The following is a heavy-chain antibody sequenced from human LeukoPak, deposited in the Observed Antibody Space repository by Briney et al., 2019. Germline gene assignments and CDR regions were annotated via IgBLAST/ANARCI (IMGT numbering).Heavy chain of an antibody. D-gene: IGHD6-19*01. CDR3: VGSSGWLFDY. CDR1: GFTFSSYS. CDR2: ISSSSGTI. V-gene: IGHV3-48*04. Sequence: GGSLRLSCAASGFTFSSYSMNWVRQAPGKGLEWVSYISSSSGTIYYADSVKGRFTISRDNAKNSVYLEMDNLRAEDTAVYYCVGSSGWLFDYWGQGILVAVSS. J-gene: IGHJ4*02.